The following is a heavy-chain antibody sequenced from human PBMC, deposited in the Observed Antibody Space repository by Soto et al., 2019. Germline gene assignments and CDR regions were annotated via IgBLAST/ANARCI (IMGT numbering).Heavy chain of an antibody. CDR2: IIPIFGTA. V-gene: IGHV1-69*12. CDR3: ARGYYYDSSGYYWYYYYGMDV. CDR1: GGTFSSYA. J-gene: IGHJ6*02. Sequence: QVQLVQSGAEVKKPGSSVKVSCKASGGTFSSYAISWVRQAPGQGLEWMGGIIPIFGTANYAQKFQGRVTITADESTSTAYMELSSLRSEDTAGYYCARGYYYDSSGYYWYYYYGMDVWGQGTTVTVSS. D-gene: IGHD3-22*01.